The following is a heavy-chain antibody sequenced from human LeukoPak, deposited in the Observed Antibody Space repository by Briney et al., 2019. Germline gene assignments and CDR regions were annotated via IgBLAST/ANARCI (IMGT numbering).Heavy chain of an antibody. V-gene: IGHV1-69*05. J-gene: IGHJ1*01. Sequence: ASVKVSCKASGGTFSSYAISWVRPPPAQGLEWMGRIIPIFGTANYAQKFQGRVTTTTDESTSTAYMELSSLRSEDTAVYYCARDGRLRAVAGLDEYFQHWGQGTLVTVSS. D-gene: IGHD6-19*01. CDR2: IIPIFGTA. CDR1: GGTFSSYA. CDR3: ARDGRLRAVAGLDEYFQH.